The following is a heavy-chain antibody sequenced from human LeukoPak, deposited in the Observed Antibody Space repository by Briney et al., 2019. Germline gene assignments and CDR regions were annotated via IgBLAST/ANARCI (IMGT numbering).Heavy chain of an antibody. J-gene: IGHJ4*02. CDR1: GYTFTSYA. CDR3: ARVVRGSSGYRYYFDY. CDR2: INTNTGNP. D-gene: IGHD3-22*01. V-gene: IGHV7-4-1*02. Sequence: ASVKVSCKASGYTFTSYAMNWVRQAPGQGLEWMGWINTNTGNPTYAQGFTGRFVFSLDTSDSTAYLQISSLKAEDTAVYYCARVVRGSSGYRYYFDYWGQGTLVTVSS.